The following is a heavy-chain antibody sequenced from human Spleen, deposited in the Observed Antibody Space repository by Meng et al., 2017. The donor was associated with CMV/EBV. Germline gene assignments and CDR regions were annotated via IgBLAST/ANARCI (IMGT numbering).Heavy chain of an antibody. D-gene: IGHD1-1*01. CDR1: GYIFTNYY. CDR2: IYPGDSDT. V-gene: IGHV5-51*01. CDR3: ARQQQLVPDY. Sequence: GGSLRLSCQVSGYIFTNYYIAWVRQMPGKGLEWMGIIYPGDSDTRYSQSFQGQVTFSADKSISTAYLQWSSLQASDTAMYFCARQQQLVPDYWGQGTLVTVSS. J-gene: IGHJ4*02.